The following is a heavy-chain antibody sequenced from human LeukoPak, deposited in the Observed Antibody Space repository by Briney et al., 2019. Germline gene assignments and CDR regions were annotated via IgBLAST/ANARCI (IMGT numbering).Heavy chain of an antibody. CDR2: ISYDGSNK. Sequence: PGGSRRLSCAASGFTFSSYWMNWVRQAPGKGLEWVAVISYDGSNKYYADSVKGRFTISRDNSKNTLYLQMNSLRAEDTAVYYCARESSGWYTLFDYWGQGTLVTVSS. J-gene: IGHJ4*02. CDR3: ARESSGWYTLFDY. CDR1: GFTFSSYW. D-gene: IGHD6-19*01. V-gene: IGHV3-30-3*01.